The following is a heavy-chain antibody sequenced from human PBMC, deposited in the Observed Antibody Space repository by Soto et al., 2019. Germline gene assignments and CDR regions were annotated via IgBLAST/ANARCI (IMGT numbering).Heavy chain of an antibody. J-gene: IGHJ5*02. Sequence: EVQLVESGGGLVKPGGSLRLSCAASGFTFSSYSMNWVRQAPGKGLEWVSSISSSSSYIYYADSVKGRFTISRDNAKNSLYLQMNSLRAEDTAVYYCARDPVAVTAIREGDLTGNWFDPWGQGTLVTVSS. CDR3: ARDPVAVTAIREGDLTGNWFDP. CDR1: GFTFSSYS. D-gene: IGHD2-21*02. CDR2: ISSSSSYI. V-gene: IGHV3-21*01.